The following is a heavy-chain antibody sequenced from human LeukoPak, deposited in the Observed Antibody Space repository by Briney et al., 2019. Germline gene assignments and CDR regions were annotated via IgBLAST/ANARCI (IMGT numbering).Heavy chain of an antibody. CDR2: ISSSGSDI. J-gene: IGHJ4*02. V-gene: IGHV3-21*01. CDR3: AREGYYYGSGSPN. Sequence: GGSLRLSCAVSGFTFSKYAMHWVRQAPGKGLEWVSSISSSGSDIYFADSVKGRFSISRGNARNSLYLHMKSLRADDTAVYYCAREGYYYGSGSPNWGQGTLVTVSS. CDR1: GFTFSKYA. D-gene: IGHD3-10*01.